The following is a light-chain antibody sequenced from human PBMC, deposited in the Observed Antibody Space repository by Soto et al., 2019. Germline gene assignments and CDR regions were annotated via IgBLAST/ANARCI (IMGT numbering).Light chain of an antibody. V-gene: IGKV3D-15*01. Sequence: SPVTLSVSPGERATLSCRASQSVSDNLAWYQQKPGQAPRLLFYGASTRATDIPVRFSGSGSGTEFTLTISSLQSEDFAVYYCQQYNNWPRTFGGGTKVDIK. J-gene: IGKJ4*01. CDR3: QQYNNWPRT. CDR2: GAS. CDR1: QSVSDN.